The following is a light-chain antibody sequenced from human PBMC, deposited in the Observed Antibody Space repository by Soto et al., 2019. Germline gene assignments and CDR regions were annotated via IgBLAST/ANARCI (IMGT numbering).Light chain of an antibody. J-gene: IGKJ4*01. CDR3: QQYNNWPLT. Sequence: EIVMTQSPATLSVSPGDRATLSCRASQSVGNDLAWYQQKPGQAPRLLIYDASTRATGIPARFSGSGSGTEFTLTLSSLLSEDFAVYSCQQYNNWPLTFGGGTKVEIK. CDR1: QSVGND. V-gene: IGKV3D-15*01. CDR2: DAS.